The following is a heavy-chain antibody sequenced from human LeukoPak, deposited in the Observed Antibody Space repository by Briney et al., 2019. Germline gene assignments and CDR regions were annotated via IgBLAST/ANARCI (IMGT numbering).Heavy chain of an antibody. V-gene: IGHV4-38-2*02. CDR1: GGSISSGAY. CDR2: IYRTGST. J-gene: IGHJ4*02. Sequence: SETLSLTCTVSGGSISSGAYWGWVRQPPGKGLEWIATIYRTGSTYYNPSLESRVTISIDTSKNQFSLKLNSVTAADTAVYYCARGIAAAGHHFDYWGQGTLVTVSS. D-gene: IGHD6-13*01. CDR3: ARGIAAAGHHFDY.